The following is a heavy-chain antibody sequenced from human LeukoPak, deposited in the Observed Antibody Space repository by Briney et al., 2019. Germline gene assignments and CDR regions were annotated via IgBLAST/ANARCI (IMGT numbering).Heavy chain of an antibody. CDR1: GYTFTSYD. V-gene: IGHV1-8*01. D-gene: IGHD3-3*01. Sequence: ASVKVSCKASGYTFTSYDINWVRQATGQGLEWMGWMNPNSGNTGYAQKFQGRVTMTMNTSISTAYMELSSLRSEDTAVYYCARGLRGTNYYDFWSGYLYYYYGMDVWGQGTTVTVSS. CDR2: MNPNSGNT. CDR3: ARGLRGTNYYDFWSGYLYYYYGMDV. J-gene: IGHJ6*02.